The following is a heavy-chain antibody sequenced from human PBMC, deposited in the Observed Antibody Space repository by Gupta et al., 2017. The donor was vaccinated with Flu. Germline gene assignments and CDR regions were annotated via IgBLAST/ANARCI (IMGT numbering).Heavy chain of an antibody. D-gene: IGHD6-19*01. CDR1: GGTFNTYS. Sequence: QVQLVQSGGEVKKTGSSVKVSCKASGGTFNTYSFSWVRQAPGQGLEWMGGIIPMFATTTYAQKFKGRVAISADESTSTAYMELSSLRSEDTAVFYCAVHSISVAGEFDYWGQGTLVTVSS. V-gene: IGHV1-69*01. CDR3: AVHSISVAGEFDY. J-gene: IGHJ4*02. CDR2: IIPMFATT.